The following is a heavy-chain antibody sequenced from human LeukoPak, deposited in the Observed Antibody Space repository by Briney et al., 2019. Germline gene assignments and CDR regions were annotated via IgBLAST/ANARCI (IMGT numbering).Heavy chain of an antibody. CDR1: GGSISSSSYY. CDR3: ARAADESGYYGYYYMDV. CDR2: IYYSGST. V-gene: IGHV4-39*07. J-gene: IGHJ6*03. Sequence: SETLSLTCTVSGGSISSSSYYWGWIRQPPGKGLEWIGSIYYSGSTNYNPSLKSRVTISVDTSKNQFSLKLSSVTAADTAVYYCARAADESGYYGYYYMDVWGKGTTVTVSS. D-gene: IGHD3-22*01.